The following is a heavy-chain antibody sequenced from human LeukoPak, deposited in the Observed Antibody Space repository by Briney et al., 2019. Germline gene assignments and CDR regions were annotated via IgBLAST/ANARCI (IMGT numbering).Heavy chain of an antibody. Sequence: ASVTVSFKSSGYTFTVYYMHWVRQAPGQGLEWMGWINPNSGGTNYAQKFQGRVTMTRDTSISTAYMELSRLRSDDTAVYYCARVRYYYDSSGYPDYWGQGTLVTVSS. V-gene: IGHV1-2*02. CDR1: GYTFTVYY. CDR2: INPNSGGT. D-gene: IGHD3-22*01. J-gene: IGHJ4*02. CDR3: ARVRYYYDSSGYPDY.